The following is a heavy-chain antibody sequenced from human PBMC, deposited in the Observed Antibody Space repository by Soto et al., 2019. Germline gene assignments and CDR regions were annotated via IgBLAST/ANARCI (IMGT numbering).Heavy chain of an antibody. D-gene: IGHD1-26*01. V-gene: IGHV3-23*01. J-gene: IGHJ4*02. CDR2: ISGSGGST. CDR3: AKGGSYGPKMVYFDY. CDR1: GFTFSSYA. Sequence: PGGSLRLSCAASGFTFSSYAMSWVRQAPGKGLEWVSAISGSGGSTYYADSVKGRFTISRDNSKNTLYPQMNSLRAEDTAVYYCAKGGSYGPKMVYFDYWGQGTLVTVSS.